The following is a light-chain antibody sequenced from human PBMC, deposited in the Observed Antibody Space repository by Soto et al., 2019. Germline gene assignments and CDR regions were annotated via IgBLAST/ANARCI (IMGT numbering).Light chain of an antibody. J-gene: IGLJ1*01. Sequence: QAVVTQPPSVSGAPGQRVTISCTGSSSNIGAGYDVHWYQQHPGTAPKLLIYGNSNRPSGVPDRFSGSKSGTSASLAITGLQAEDEADYYFQSYDSSMSGYVFGTGTKLTVL. CDR2: GNS. CDR3: QSYDSSMSGYV. V-gene: IGLV1-40*01. CDR1: SSNIGAGYD.